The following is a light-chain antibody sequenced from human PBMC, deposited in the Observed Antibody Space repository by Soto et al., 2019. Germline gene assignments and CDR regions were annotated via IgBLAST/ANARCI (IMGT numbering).Light chain of an antibody. J-gene: IGKJ5*01. CDR1: QSLSSSY. Sequence: ENVLTQSPGTLSLSPGERATLSCRASQSLSSSYLAWYQQKPGQAPRLLIYDTSSRASGIPDRFSGSGSGTDFTLTISRLETEDFAVFYCQQYGTSEIIFGQGTRLEIK. CDR3: QQYGTSEII. V-gene: IGKV3-20*01. CDR2: DTS.